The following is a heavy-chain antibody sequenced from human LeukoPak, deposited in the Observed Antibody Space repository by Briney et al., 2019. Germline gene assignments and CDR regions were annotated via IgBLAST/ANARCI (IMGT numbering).Heavy chain of an antibody. Sequence: GGPLRLSCAASGFTFSDYYMSWIRQAPGKGLEWVSYISSSSSYTNYADSLKGRFTISRDNAKNSLYLQMNSLRAEDTAVYYCARGSVRMTTAGLVDYWGQGTLVTVSS. J-gene: IGHJ4*02. CDR2: ISSSSSYT. D-gene: IGHD6-13*01. V-gene: IGHV3-11*05. CDR1: GFTFSDYY. CDR3: ARGSVRMTTAGLVDY.